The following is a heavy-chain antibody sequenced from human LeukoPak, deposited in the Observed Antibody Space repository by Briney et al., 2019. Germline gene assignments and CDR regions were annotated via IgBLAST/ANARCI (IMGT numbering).Heavy chain of an antibody. CDR2: ISGSGGST. D-gene: IGHD1-1*01. V-gene: IGHV3-23*01. CDR3: AKDLGYSYYYYYYMDV. J-gene: IGHJ6*03. CDR1: GFTFSSYA. Sequence: PGGSLRLSCAASGFTFSSYAMSWVRQAPGKGLEWVSVISGSGGSTYYADSVKGRFTISRDNSKNTLYLQMNSLRAEDTAVYYCAKDLGYSYYYYYYMDVWGKGTTVTVSS.